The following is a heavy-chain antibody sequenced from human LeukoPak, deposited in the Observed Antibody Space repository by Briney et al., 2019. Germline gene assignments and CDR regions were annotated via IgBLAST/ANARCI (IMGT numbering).Heavy chain of an antibody. CDR1: GFTVNSNY. J-gene: IGHJ4*02. V-gene: IGHV3-66*01. CDR2: IYSGGDT. CDR3: ARGGRSSGSQYFESYFDL. Sequence: GGSLRLSCAASGFTVNSNYTNWVRQAPGKGLEWVSVIYSGGDTYYADSVKDRFTISRDSSKSALYLQMNSLGANDTAVYYCARGGRSSGSQYFESYFDLWGQGTLVTVSS. D-gene: IGHD3-10*01.